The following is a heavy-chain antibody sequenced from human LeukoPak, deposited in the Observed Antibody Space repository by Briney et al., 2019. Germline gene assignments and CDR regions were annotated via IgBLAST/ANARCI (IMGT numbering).Heavy chain of an antibody. CDR1: GFTFDDYA. V-gene: IGHV3-9*01. CDR3: ATAGGSSGSYPLIY. Sequence: GGSLRLSCAASGFTFDDYAMHWVRQAPGKGLEWVSGISWNSGSIGYADSVKGRFTISRDNAKNSLYLQMNSLRAEDTAVYYCATAGGSSGSYPLIYWGQGTLVTVSS. D-gene: IGHD6-19*01. CDR2: ISWNSGSI. J-gene: IGHJ4*02.